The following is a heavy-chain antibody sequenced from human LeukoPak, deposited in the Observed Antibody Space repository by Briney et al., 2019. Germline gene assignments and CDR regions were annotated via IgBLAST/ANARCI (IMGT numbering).Heavy chain of an antibody. V-gene: IGHV3-48*02. J-gene: IGHJ5*02. CDR2: ISSSSTAI. CDR3: ARGITGKNWFDP. Sequence: PGGSLRLSCAASGFTFSSYAMNWVPQAPGKGLEWVSYISSSSTAIYYTDSVKGRFTISRDNAKNSLYLQMNSLRDEDTAVYYCARGITGKNWFDPWGQGTLVTVSS. D-gene: IGHD3-16*01. CDR1: GFTFSSYA.